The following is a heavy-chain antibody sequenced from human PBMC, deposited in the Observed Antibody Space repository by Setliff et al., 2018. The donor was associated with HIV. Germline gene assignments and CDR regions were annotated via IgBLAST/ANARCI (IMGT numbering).Heavy chain of an antibody. CDR3: AXVXXXYAAFDV. V-gene: IGHV4-61*02. Sequence: SETLSLTCTVSNGSISSGNYXXXVSLQPARKGLXXIGRIYTSGSTNYNPSLKSRVXXXXDTSKTQFSLKLSSVTAADTAVYYCAXVXXXYAAFDVWGQGTMVTVSS. D-gene: IGHD4-17*01. CDR2: IYTSGST. CDR1: NGSISSGNYX. J-gene: IGHJ3*01.